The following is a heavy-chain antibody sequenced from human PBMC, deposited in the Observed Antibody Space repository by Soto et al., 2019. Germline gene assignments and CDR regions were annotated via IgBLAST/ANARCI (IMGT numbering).Heavy chain of an antibody. Sequence: GGSLRLSCAASGFTLSSYWMSWVRQAPGKGLEWVANIKQDGSEKYYVDSVKGRFTISRDNPKNSLYLQMNSLRAEDTAVYYCARSAWGGYDNWGQGSLVTVSS. D-gene: IGHD3-16*01. J-gene: IGHJ4*02. CDR2: IKQDGSEK. CDR1: GFTLSSYW. V-gene: IGHV3-7*01. CDR3: ARSAWGGYDN.